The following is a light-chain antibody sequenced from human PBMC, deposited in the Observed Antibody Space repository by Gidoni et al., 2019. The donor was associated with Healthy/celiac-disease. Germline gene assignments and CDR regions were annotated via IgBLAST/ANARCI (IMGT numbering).Light chain of an antibody. V-gene: IGKV3-20*01. J-gene: IGKJ2*01. Sequence: EIGLTTSPGTLSLSPGERATLSCRASQSVDSNYLAWYQQKPGQAPRLLIYAASGRATGIPDRFSGSGSGTGFTLTISRLEPEDVAVYYCQQSGRSPYTFGQGTKLEIK. CDR1: QSVDSNY. CDR3: QQSGRSPYT. CDR2: AAS.